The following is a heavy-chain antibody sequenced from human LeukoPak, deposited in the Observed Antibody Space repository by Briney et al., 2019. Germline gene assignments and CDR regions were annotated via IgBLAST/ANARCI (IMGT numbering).Heavy chain of an antibody. J-gene: IGHJ4*02. CDR1: GFTFSSYG. Sequence: GGSLRLSCAASGFTFSSYGMHWVRQAPGKGLEWVAVISYDGSNKYYADSVKGRFTISRDNSKNTLYLQMNSLRAEDTAVYYCAKSLLNDYGGHWGQGTLVTVSS. V-gene: IGHV3-30*18. CDR3: AKSLLNDYGGH. D-gene: IGHD4-23*01. CDR2: ISYDGSNK.